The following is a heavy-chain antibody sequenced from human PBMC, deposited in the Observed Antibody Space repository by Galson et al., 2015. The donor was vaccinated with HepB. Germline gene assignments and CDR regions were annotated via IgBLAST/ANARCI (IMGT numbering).Heavy chain of an antibody. V-gene: IGHV3-23*01. CDR3: AKGSRSLILTGYPGDY. D-gene: IGHD3-9*01. CDR1: GFTLSSYA. Sequence: SLRLSCAASGFTLSSYAMSWVRQAPGKGLEWVSAISGSGGSTYYADSVKGRFTISKDNSKNTLYLQMNSLRAEDTAVYYCAKGSRSLILTGYPGDYWGQGTLVTVSS. J-gene: IGHJ4*02. CDR2: ISGSGGST.